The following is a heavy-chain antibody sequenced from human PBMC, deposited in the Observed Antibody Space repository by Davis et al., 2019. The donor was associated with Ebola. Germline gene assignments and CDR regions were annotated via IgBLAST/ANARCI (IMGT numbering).Heavy chain of an antibody. D-gene: IGHD2-2*02. Sequence: PSETLSLTCAVYGGSFSGYYWSWIRQPPGKGLEWIGEINHSGSTNYNPSLKSRVTISVDTSKNQFSLKLSSVTAADTAVYYCARLERYCSSTSCYKYYYYMDVWGKGTTVTVSS. CDR2: INHSGST. CDR1: GGSFSGYY. CDR3: ARLERYCSSTSCYKYYYYMDV. V-gene: IGHV4-34*01. J-gene: IGHJ6*03.